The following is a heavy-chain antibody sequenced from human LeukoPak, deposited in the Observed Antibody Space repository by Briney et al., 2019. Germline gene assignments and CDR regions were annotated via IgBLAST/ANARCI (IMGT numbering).Heavy chain of an antibody. Sequence: SETLSLTCTVSGVSISSGDYYWSWIRQPPGKGLGWIVYIYNSGSTYYNPSLRSRVTISVNTSKNQYFLKLSSVTAADTAVYYCAREGYSSGSIYYWGQGTLVTVSS. CDR1: GVSISSGDYY. CDR2: IYNSGST. D-gene: IGHD6-25*01. J-gene: IGHJ4*02. CDR3: AREGYSSGSIYY. V-gene: IGHV4-30-4*08.